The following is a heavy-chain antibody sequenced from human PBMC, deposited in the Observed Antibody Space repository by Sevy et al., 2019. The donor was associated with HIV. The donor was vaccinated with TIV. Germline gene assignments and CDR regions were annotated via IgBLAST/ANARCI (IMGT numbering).Heavy chain of an antibody. CDR3: ARVRIQYGDYVKV. CDR2: INSDGSST. D-gene: IGHD4-17*01. V-gene: IGHV3-74*01. J-gene: IGHJ4*02. CDR1: GFTFSSYW. Sequence: GGSLRLSCAASGFTFSSYWMHWVRQAPGKGLVWVSRINSDGSSTSYADSVKGRFTISRDNAKNTLYLQMNSLRADDTAVYYCARVRIQYGDYVKVWGQGTLVTVSS.